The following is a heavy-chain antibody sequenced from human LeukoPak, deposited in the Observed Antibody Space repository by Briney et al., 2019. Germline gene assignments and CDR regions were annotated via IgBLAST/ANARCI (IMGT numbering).Heavy chain of an antibody. J-gene: IGHJ4*02. CDR2: IYYSGST. D-gene: IGHD1-26*01. V-gene: IGHV4-34*01. CDR1: GGSFSGYY. Sequence: SETLSLTCAVYGGSFSGYYWSWIRQPPGKGLEWIGSIYYSGSTYYNPSLKSRVTISVDTSKNQFSLKLSSVTAADTAMYYCAKSGGYGLIDYWGQGTRVTVSS. CDR3: AKSGGYGLIDY.